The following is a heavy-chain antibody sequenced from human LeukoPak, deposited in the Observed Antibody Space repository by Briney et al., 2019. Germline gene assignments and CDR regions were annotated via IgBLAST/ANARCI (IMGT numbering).Heavy chain of an antibody. V-gene: IGHV3-23*01. CDR1: GFTFSSYA. D-gene: IGHD1-26*01. CDR2: ISGSGGST. Sequence: GGSLRLSCAASGFTFSSYAMSWVRQAPGKGLEWVSAISGSGGSTYYADSVKGRFTFSRDNSKNTLYLQMNSLRAEDTAVYYCAKATLMGASTAHYYYYYGMDVWGQGTTVTVYS. CDR3: AKATLMGASTAHYYYYYGMDV. J-gene: IGHJ6*02.